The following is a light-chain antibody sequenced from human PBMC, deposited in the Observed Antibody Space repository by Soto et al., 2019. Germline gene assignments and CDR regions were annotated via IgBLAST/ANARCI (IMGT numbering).Light chain of an antibody. CDR1: QSISNY. CDR3: QQSYGTPLT. Sequence: DMEMTQSPSSLSASVGDRVTITCRASQSISNYLNWYQHKPGKVPKLLIYAASSLQSGVPTRFSGSRSAPDFTLTINSLQPEDFATYYGQQSYGTPLTFGGGTKIEIK. V-gene: IGKV1-39*01. CDR2: AAS. J-gene: IGKJ4*01.